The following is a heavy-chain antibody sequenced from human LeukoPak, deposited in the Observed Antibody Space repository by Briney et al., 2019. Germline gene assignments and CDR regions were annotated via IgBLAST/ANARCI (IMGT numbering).Heavy chain of an antibody. J-gene: IGHJ3*02. CDR3: ARSIVGATLGVFDI. CDR2: IYYSGST. Sequence: SETLSLTCTVSGGSISSYYWSWIRQPLGKGLEWIGYIYYSGSTNYNPSLKSRVTISVDTSKNQFSLKLSSVTAADTAVYYCARSIVGATLGVFDIWGQGTMVTVSS. CDR1: GGSISSYY. V-gene: IGHV4-59*01. D-gene: IGHD1-26*01.